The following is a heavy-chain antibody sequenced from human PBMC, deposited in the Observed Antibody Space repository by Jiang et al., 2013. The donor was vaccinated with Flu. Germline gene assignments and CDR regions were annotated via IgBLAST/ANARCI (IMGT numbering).Heavy chain of an antibody. CDR2: SIIWEH. V-gene: IGHV4-39*07. J-gene: IGHJ3*02. CDR1: GGSISSGSYY. D-gene: IGHD6-13*01. CDR3: ARAQQLSAFDI. Sequence: TCTVSGGSISSGSYYWGWIRQPPGRGWSGLGLSIIWEHLLQPSLKSRVTISVDTSKNQFSLKLSSVTAADTAVYYCARAQQLSAFDIWGQGTMVTVSS.